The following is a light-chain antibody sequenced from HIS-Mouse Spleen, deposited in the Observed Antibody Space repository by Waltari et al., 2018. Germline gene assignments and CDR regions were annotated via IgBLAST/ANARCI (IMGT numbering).Light chain of an antibody. CDR1: ALPKTY. CDR3: YSTDSSGNHRV. V-gene: IGLV3-10*01. Sequence: SYELTPPPSVSVSPGQTARITCSGEALPKTYAYWYQQKSGQAPVLVIYEDSKRPSGITERFSGSSSGTMATLTISGAQVEDEADYYCYSTDSSGNHRVFGGGTKLTVL. J-gene: IGLJ2*01. CDR2: EDS.